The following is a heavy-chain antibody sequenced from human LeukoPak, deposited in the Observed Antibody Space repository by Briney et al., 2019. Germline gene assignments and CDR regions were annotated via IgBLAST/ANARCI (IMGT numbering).Heavy chain of an antibody. Sequence: ASETLSLTCAVYGGSFSGYYWSWIRQPPGKWLEWIGRIYTSGSTNYNPSLKSRVTMSVDTSKNQFSLKLSSVTAADTAVYYCARDRTVRSWFDPWGQGTLVTVSS. CDR1: GGSFSGYY. CDR2: IYTSGST. V-gene: IGHV4-59*10. J-gene: IGHJ5*02. CDR3: ARDRTVRSWFDP. D-gene: IGHD4-17*01.